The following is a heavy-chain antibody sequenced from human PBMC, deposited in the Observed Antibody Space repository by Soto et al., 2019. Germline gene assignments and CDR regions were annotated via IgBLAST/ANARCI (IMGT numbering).Heavy chain of an antibody. D-gene: IGHD2-2*02. CDR2: IKQDGSEK. CDR3: ARYPLLLYPCFDY. CDR1: GFTFSSYW. Sequence: ESGGGLVQPGGSLRLSCAASGFTFSSYWMSWVRQAPGKGLEWVANIKQDGSEKYYVDSVKGRFTISRDNAKNSLYLQMNSLRAEDTAVYYCARYPLLLYPCFDYWGQGTLVTGSS. V-gene: IGHV3-7*05. J-gene: IGHJ4*02.